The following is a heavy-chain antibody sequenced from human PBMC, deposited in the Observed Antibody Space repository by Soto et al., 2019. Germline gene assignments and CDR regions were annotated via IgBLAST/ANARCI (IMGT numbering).Heavy chain of an antibody. CDR1: GGSVSTGSYN. V-gene: IGHV4-61*01. CDR2: IFFTGSA. CDR3: ARDGHGMDV. J-gene: IGHJ6*02. Sequence: LSLTCTVSGGSVSTGSYNWSWIRLPPGKTLEWIGNIFFTGSAHYNPSLNNRVTMSVDTSKDQFSLTLTSVTAADTAVYYCARDGHGMDVWGQGTTVTVSS.